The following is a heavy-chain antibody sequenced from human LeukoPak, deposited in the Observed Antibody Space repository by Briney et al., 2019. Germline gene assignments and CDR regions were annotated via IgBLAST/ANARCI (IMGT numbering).Heavy chain of an antibody. Sequence: PSETLSLTCSVSGFISGGSITNYYCTWIRQPPGKGLDWIGRIYASGCAAYNPSLYTLVSMSVDTSKNQFFLKLNSVSGADTGVYYCTTTAYRSAWRFVYWGQGALVTVSS. J-gene: IGHJ4*02. V-gene: IGHV4-4*07. CDR2: IYASGCA. CDR1: GGSITNYY. D-gene: IGHD6-19*01. CDR3: TTTAYRSAWRFVY.